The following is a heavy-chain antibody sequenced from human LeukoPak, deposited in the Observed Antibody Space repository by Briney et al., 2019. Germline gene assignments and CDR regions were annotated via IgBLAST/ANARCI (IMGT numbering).Heavy chain of an antibody. J-gene: IGHJ4*02. Sequence: GGSLRLSCAASGFTFSSYAMGWVRQAPGKGLEWVSSISGSGSSTYYADSVKGRFTISRDSSKDTLYLQMNTLRAEDTALYYCAKAAVPGTKYYLDSWGQGTLVTVSS. D-gene: IGHD2-8*01. CDR2: ISGSGSST. V-gene: IGHV3-23*01. CDR3: AKAAVPGTKYYLDS. CDR1: GFTFSSYA.